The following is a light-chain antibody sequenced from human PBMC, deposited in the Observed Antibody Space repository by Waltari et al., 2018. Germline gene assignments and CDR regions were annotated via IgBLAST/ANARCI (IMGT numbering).Light chain of an antibody. J-gene: IGLJ2*01. V-gene: IGLV3-19*01. CDR3: NSRDTSGFPGV. CDR2: GKN. Sequence: SSELTQDPAVSVALGQTVKITCQGDRLKTFYQSWYQQKPGQAPVIVIYGKNIRPARIPGRLSGSRSGNTASLTVTGAHAEDEADYYCNSRDTSGFPGVFGGGTKVTVL. CDR1: RLKTFY.